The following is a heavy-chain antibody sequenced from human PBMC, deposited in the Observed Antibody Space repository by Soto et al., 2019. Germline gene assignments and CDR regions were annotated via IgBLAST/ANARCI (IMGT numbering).Heavy chain of an antibody. CDR2: IGPESGAT. CDR1: GYTFTGHY. V-gene: IGHV1-2*02. D-gene: IGHD3-22*01. Sequence: ASVKVSCKASGYTFTGHYIRWVRQAPEQGPEWMGEIGPESGATRYAQRFQGRVTMTRDMSITTVYMELNNLSPDDTAVYYCGRGRSGQIVVIYWGQGTPVTVSS. CDR3: GRGRSGQIVVIY. J-gene: IGHJ4*02.